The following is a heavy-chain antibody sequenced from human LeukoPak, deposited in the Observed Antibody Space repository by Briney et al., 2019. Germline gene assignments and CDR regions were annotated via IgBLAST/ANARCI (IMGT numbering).Heavy chain of an antibody. D-gene: IGHD1-1*01. CDR1: GDSISSGGYY. Sequence: SETLSLTCTVSGDSISSGGYYWTWIRQHPGKGLEWIAYFYYSGSAYYNPSLKSRLTISVDTSRNQFSLTLSSVTAADTAVYYCARHMETSRFDPWGQGNMVTVSS. CDR3: ARHMETSRFDP. V-gene: IGHV4-31*03. CDR2: FYYSGSA. J-gene: IGHJ5*02.